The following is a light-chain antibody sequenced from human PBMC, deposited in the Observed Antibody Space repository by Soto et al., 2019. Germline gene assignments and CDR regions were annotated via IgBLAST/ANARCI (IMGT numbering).Light chain of an antibody. CDR2: DVS. V-gene: IGLV2-14*03. CDR3: SSYTSSNSLV. Sequence: QSALTQPASVSGSPGQSITTSCTGTSSDVGGYDFVSWYQQHPGKAPKLMIYDVSNRPSGVSNRLSGSKSGNTASLTISGLQAEDEADYSCSSYTSSNSLVFRTGTKVTVL. J-gene: IGLJ1*01. CDR1: SSDVGGYDF.